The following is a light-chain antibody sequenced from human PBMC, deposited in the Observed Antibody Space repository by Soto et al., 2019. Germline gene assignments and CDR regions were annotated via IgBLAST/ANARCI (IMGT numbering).Light chain of an antibody. Sequence: QSALIQPASVSGCPGQSITISCTGTSRDVGGSNYVSWYQHHPHRAPKLLIYEVSYRPSGVSSRFSGSKSGNTASLTISGLQAEDDADYYCSSYTSSNTLEVFGVGTKVTVL. CDR3: SSYTSSNTLEV. CDR2: EVS. V-gene: IGLV2-14*01. J-gene: IGLJ1*01. CDR1: SRDVGGSNY.